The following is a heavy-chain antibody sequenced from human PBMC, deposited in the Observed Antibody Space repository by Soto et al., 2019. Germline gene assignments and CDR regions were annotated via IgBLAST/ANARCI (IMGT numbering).Heavy chain of an antibody. Sequence: QVQLQESGPGLVKPSQTLSLSCTLSGDSISSGNYYWGWIRHSPGKGLEWIAYINYSGSTYWNQSLRRRITMSVDTWKNQFSLKLRSVTAADTAVYYCARVPPGSGTYFNYYYVMDVW. D-gene: IGHD3-10*01. CDR3: ARVPPGSGTYFNYYYVMDV. CDR1: GDSISSGNYY. CDR2: INYSGST. J-gene: IGHJ6*01. V-gene: IGHV4-30-4*01.